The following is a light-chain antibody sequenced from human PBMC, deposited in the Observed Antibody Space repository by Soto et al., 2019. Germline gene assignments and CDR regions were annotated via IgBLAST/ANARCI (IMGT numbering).Light chain of an antibody. V-gene: IGKV1-9*01. CDR3: QQFKSYPYA. CDR1: QAISGF. J-gene: IGKJ2*01. Sequence: IQLTQTPSSLSASVGDRVSITCRASQAISGFLVWYQQKPGQAPKLLIYGASTLQNGVPSRFSGSGSGTDFTLTISSLQPADFATYFCQQFKSYPYAFGQGTKLEIK. CDR2: GAS.